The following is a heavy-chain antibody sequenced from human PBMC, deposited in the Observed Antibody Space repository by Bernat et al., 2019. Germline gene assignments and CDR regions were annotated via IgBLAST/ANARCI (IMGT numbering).Heavy chain of an antibody. CDR1: GGSISSSSYY. J-gene: IGHJ4*02. CDR3: ARSHSSSWYRFDY. D-gene: IGHD6-13*01. V-gene: IGHV4-39*01. Sequence: QLQLQESGPGLVKPSETLSLTCTVSGGSISSSSYYWGWIRQPPGKGLEWIGSIYYSWSTYYNPSLKSRVTISVDTSKNQFSLKLSSVTAADTAVYYCARSHSSSWYRFDYWGQGTLVTVSS. CDR2: IYYSWST.